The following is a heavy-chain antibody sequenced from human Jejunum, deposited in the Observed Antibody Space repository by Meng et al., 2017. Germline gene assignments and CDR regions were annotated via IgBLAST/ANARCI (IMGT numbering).Heavy chain of an antibody. J-gene: IGHJ5*02. CDR2: VYYSGTT. V-gene: IGHV4-31*03. D-gene: IGHD3-10*01. CDR3: ARQRIWFGELFWFDP. CDR1: GGSMSHSVYY. Sequence: QVQLQESGPGLVKPSQTLSLTCTVSGGSMSHSVYYWTWIRHHPGKGLEWIGYVYYSGTTYYNPSLKSRVIISVDTPKNQFSLKLSSVTAADTAVYYCARQRIWFGELFWFDPWGQGTLVTVSS.